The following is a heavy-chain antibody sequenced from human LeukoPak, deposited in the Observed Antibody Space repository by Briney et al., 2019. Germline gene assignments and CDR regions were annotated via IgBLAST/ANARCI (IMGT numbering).Heavy chain of an antibody. V-gene: IGHV4-4*07. CDR3: ARAGSGYDYFFDY. Sequence: PSETLSLTCTVSGDSISSHYWSWIRQPAGKGLEWIGRIHTSGSTSYNPSLKSRVAMSVDTSKNHFSLNLSSVTAADTAVYYCARAGSGYDYFFDYWGQGTLVTVSS. CDR2: IHTSGST. D-gene: IGHD5-12*01. J-gene: IGHJ4*02. CDR1: GDSISSHY.